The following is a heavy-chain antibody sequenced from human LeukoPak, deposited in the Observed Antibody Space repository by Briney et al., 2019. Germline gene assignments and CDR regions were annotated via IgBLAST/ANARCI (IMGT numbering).Heavy chain of an antibody. CDR2: INPSGGST. J-gene: IGHJ4*02. Sequence: GASVNVSCKASGYIFTSYYMHWVRQAPGQGLEWMGIINPSGGSTSYAQKFQGRVTMTRDTSTSTVYMELSSLRSEDTAVYYCARVSAYYYDSSGYYNDYWGQGTLVTVSS. CDR3: ARVSAYYYDSSGYYNDY. CDR1: GYIFTSYY. D-gene: IGHD3-22*01. V-gene: IGHV1-46*01.